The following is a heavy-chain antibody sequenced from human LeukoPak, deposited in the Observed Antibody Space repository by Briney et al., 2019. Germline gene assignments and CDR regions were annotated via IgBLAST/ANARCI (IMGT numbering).Heavy chain of an antibody. V-gene: IGHV4-38-2*02. CDR1: GYSMSSGYY. J-gene: IGHJ4*02. Sequence: PSETLSLTCAVSGYSMSSGYYWGWLRPPPGKGLEWIGSIYHSGSTYYNPSLKSRFTISVDTSKNQFSLKLSSVTAADTAVYYCAREGDLQAYCGGDCYSYFDYWGQGTLVTVSS. CDR2: IYHSGST. D-gene: IGHD2-21*02. CDR3: AREGDLQAYCGGDCYSYFDY.